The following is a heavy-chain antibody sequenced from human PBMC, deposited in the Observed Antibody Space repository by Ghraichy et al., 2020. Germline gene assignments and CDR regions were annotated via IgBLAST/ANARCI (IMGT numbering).Heavy chain of an antibody. J-gene: IGHJ6*02. CDR3: AREPPHIVVVPAATYYGMDV. D-gene: IGHD2-2*01. Sequence: ASVKVSCKASGYTFTSYAMHWVRQAPGQRLEWMGWINAGNGNTKYSQKFQGRVTITRDTSASTAYMELSSLRSKDTAVYYCAREPPHIVVVPAATYYGMDVWGQGTTVTVSS. CDR2: INAGNGNT. CDR1: GYTFTSYA. V-gene: IGHV1-3*01.